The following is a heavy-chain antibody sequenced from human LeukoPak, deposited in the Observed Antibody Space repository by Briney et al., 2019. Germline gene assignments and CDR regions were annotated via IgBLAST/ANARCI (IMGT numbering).Heavy chain of an antibody. Sequence: ASVKVSCKASGYTFTGYYMHWVRQAPGQGLEWMGWINPNSGGTNYAQKFQGRVTMTRDTSISTAYMELSRLRSDDTAVYYCARDQGDILTGYQSYYYYYMDVWGKGTTVTVSS. CDR3: ARDQGDILTGYQSYYYYYMDV. V-gene: IGHV1-2*02. CDR2: INPNSGGT. CDR1: GYTFTGYY. J-gene: IGHJ6*03. D-gene: IGHD3-9*01.